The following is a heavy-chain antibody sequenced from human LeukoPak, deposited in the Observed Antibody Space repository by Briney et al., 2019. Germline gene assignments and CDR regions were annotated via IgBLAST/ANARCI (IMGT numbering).Heavy chain of an antibody. D-gene: IGHD3-22*01. CDR1: GDSISSSNSY. Sequence: SETLSLTCTVSGDSISSSNSYWGWIRQPPGKGLEWIGSIYYSGNTYYNASLKSRVTISVDTSKNQFSLKLSSVTAADTAVYYCARAVFYDSSGYYSRFQFGLQRLNYFDYWGQGTLVTVSS. CDR2: IYYSGNT. CDR3: ARAVFYDSSGYYSRFQFGLQRLNYFDY. V-gene: IGHV4-39*07. J-gene: IGHJ4*02.